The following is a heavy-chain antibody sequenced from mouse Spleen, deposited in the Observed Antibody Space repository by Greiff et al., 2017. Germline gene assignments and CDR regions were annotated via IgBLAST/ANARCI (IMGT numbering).Heavy chain of an antibody. D-gene: IGHD2-3*01. V-gene: IGHV1-5*01. CDR1: GYTFTSYG. Sequence: VQLQQSGTVLARPGASVKMSCKTSGYTFTSYGMHWVKQRPGQGLEWIGAIYPGNSDTSYNQKFKGKAKLTAVTSASTAYLELSSLTNEDSAVYYCTRNDGYPYAMDYWGQGTSVTVSS. CDR2: IYPGNSDT. J-gene: IGHJ4*01. CDR3: TRNDGYPYAMDY.